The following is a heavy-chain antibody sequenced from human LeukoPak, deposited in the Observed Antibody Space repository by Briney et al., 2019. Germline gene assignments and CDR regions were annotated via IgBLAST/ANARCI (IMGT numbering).Heavy chain of an antibody. V-gene: IGHV1-46*01. Sequence: ASVKVSCKASGYTFASYYMQWVRQAPGQGLEWMGIINPSAGGTSYAQKFQGRVTMTRDTSTSTVYMELSSLRYEDTAVYYCARGEAEVWFGELELDYWGQGTLVTVSS. CDR1: GYTFASYY. CDR2: INPSAGGT. D-gene: IGHD3-10*01. J-gene: IGHJ4*02. CDR3: ARGEAEVWFGELELDY.